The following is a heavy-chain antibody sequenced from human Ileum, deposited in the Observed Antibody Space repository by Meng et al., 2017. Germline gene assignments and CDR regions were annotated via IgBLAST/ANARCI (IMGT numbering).Heavy chain of an antibody. V-gene: IGHV5-51*01. CDR2: IYPGDSDT. Sequence: GESLKISCKGSGYSFSTYWIGWVRQMPGQGLEWMGIIYPGDSDTRYSPSFQGQVTISADTSISTAYLQWSSLKASDTAMYYCAVSNYDYVWGTGGYFNYWGQGTLVTVSS. CDR3: AVSNYDYVWGTGGYFNY. CDR1: GYSFSTYW. J-gene: IGHJ4*02. D-gene: IGHD3-16*01.